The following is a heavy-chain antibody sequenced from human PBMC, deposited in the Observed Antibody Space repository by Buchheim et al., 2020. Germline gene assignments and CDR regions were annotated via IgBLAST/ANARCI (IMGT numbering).Heavy chain of an antibody. V-gene: IGHV1-8*01. CDR1: GYTFTSYD. Sequence: QVQLVQSGAEVKKPGASVKVSCKASGYTFTSYDINWVRQATGQGLEWMGWMNPNSGNTGYAQKFQGRVTMTRNTSISTDYMELSRLRCEDTAVYYCATSSGDGDYEAGRYFDLWGRGTL. CDR2: MNPNSGNT. D-gene: IGHD4-17*01. J-gene: IGHJ2*01. CDR3: ATSSGDGDYEAGRYFDL.